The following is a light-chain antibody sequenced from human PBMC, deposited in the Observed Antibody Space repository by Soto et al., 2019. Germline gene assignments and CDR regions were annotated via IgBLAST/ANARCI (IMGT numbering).Light chain of an antibody. V-gene: IGKV3-15*01. J-gene: IGKJ5*01. CDR3: QKYNNWPPIT. CDR1: QFVSSR. Sequence: DIVVTQSPATLSASPGERVTLSCRASQFVSSRLAWYQRRPGQVPRLLIYDTSNRATGIPARFSGSGSGTEFTLTISRLQSEDFAVYYCQKYNNWPPITFGQGTRLEIK. CDR2: DTS.